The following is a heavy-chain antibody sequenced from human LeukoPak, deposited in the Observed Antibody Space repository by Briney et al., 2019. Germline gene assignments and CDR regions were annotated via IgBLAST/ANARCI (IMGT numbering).Heavy chain of an antibody. Sequence: GGSLRLSCAASGFTFSGHAMSWVRQAPGKGLEWVSTISGSGGTTYYVDSVKGRFTISRDNPKNTLYLQMNSLRAEDTAVYFCAKARMTTLTEFDYWGQGTLDTVSS. CDR2: ISGSGGTT. D-gene: IGHD4-17*01. CDR1: GFTFSGHA. J-gene: IGHJ4*02. CDR3: AKARMTTLTEFDY. V-gene: IGHV3-23*01.